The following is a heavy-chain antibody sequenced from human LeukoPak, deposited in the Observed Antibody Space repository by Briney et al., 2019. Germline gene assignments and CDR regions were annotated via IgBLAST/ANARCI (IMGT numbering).Heavy chain of an antibody. J-gene: IGHJ3*02. CDR2: ISAYNGNT. Sequence: GASVKVSCKASGYTFTSYGISWVRQAPGQGLEWMGWISAYNGNTNYAQKLQGRVTMTTDPSTSTAYMELRSLRSDDTAVYYCARSKTYYYDSSGYYYPDDAFDIWGQGTMVTVSS. CDR1: GYTFTSYG. V-gene: IGHV1-18*01. CDR3: ARSKTYYYDSSGYYYPDDAFDI. D-gene: IGHD3-22*01.